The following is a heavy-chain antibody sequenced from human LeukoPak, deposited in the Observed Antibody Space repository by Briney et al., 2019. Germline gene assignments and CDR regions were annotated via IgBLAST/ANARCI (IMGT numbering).Heavy chain of an antibody. CDR2: INSDGNIT. CDR1: GFTYSNYW. CDR3: ARELSGSSSRHFDY. Sequence: PGGSLRLSCAASGFTYSNYWMHWVRQAPGKGPVWVLRINSDGNITTYADSVKGRFTISRDNAKNALHLQMYSLRAEDTALYYCARELSGSSSRHFDYWGQGTLVTVSS. D-gene: IGHD6-13*01. V-gene: IGHV3-74*01. J-gene: IGHJ4*02.